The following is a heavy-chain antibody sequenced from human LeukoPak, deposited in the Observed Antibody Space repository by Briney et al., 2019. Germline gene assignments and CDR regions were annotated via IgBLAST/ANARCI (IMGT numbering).Heavy chain of an antibody. CDR2: MNPNSGNT. J-gene: IGHJ5*02. D-gene: IGHD2-2*01. CDR3: ARGPAKNTDGYWFDP. Sequence: ASVKVSCKASGSTFTRYDINWVRQAPGQGLEWMGWMNPNSGNTGYAQKFQGRVTMTRNTSISTAYMELSSLRSEDTAVCYCARGPAKNTDGYWFDPWGQGTLVTVSS. CDR1: GSTFTRYD. V-gene: IGHV1-8*01.